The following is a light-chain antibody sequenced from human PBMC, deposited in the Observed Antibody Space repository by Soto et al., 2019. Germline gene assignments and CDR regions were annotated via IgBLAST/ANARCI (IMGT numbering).Light chain of an antibody. CDR3: CSYAGSSSSI. CDR1: RSDVGTYNL. CDR2: EVT. J-gene: IGLJ1*01. V-gene: IGLV2-23*02. Sequence: QSALTQPASVSGSPGQSITISCSGTRSDVGTYNLVSWYQQYPGKAPRLMIYEVTKRPSGVSNRFSGSKSGNTASLTISGLQPEDEADYYCCSYAGSSSSIFGTGTKVTVL.